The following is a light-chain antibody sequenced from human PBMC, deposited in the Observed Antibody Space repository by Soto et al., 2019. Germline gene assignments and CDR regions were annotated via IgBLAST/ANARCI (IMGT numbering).Light chain of an antibody. CDR2: EVS. CDR3: SSYTSSNTVV. Sequence: QSVLTQPASVSGSPGQAITISCTGTSSDVGGYNYVSWYQQHPGKAPKLMIYEVSNRPSGVSNRFSGSKSGNTASLTISGLQAEDEADYYCSSYTSSNTVVVGGGTQLTVL. V-gene: IGLV2-14*01. J-gene: IGLJ2*01. CDR1: SSDVGGYNY.